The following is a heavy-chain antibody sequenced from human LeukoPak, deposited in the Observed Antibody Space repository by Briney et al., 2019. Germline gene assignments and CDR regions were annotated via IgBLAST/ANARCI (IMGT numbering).Heavy chain of an antibody. J-gene: IGHJ4*02. CDR3: ARXRGIAASGGFDY. Sequence: SQTLSLTCAISGDSVSSNSAAWNWIRQSPSRGLEWLVRTYYRSNWYNDYAVSVKSRITINADTSKNKFSLQLKSVTTEETGGXXXARXRGIAASGGFDYWGQGTLVTVSS. D-gene: IGHD6-13*01. CDR2: TYYRSNWYN. CDR1: GDSVSSNSAA. V-gene: IGHV6-1*01.